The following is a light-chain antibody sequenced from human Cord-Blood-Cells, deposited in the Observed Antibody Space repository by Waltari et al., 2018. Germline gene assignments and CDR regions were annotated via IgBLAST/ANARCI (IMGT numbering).Light chain of an antibody. V-gene: IGKV3-15*01. J-gene: IGKJ4*01. CDR3: RQYNNWPPLT. CDR2: GAS. CDR1: QSVSSI. Sequence: EIVMKQSPATPSASPGEGDTLSCRASQSVSSILAWSQQKPGQAPRPLIYGASTRATGIPARFSGSGSGTEFTLTIFRLQSEEFALYFCRQYNNWPPLTGGGGTKVGI.